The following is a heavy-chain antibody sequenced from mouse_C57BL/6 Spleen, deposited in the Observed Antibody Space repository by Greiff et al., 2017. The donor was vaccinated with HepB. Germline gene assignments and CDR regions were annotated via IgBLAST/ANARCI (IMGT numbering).Heavy chain of an antibody. D-gene: IGHD1-1*01. CDR2: INSDGGST. J-gene: IGHJ3*01. V-gene: IGHV5-2*01. CDR1: EYEFPSHD. CDR3: ARQRDPPLLLRDSAWFAY. Sequence: EVMLVESGGGLVQPGESLKLSCESNEYEFPSHDMSWVRKTPEKRLELVAAINSDGGSTYYPDTMERRFIISRDNTKKTRYLQMSRLRSEDTALYYCARQRDPPLLLRDSAWFAYWGQGTLVTVSA.